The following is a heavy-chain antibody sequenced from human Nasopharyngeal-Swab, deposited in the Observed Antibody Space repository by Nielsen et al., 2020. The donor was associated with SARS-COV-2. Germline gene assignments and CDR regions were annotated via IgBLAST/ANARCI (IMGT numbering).Heavy chain of an antibody. D-gene: IGHD1-14*01. Sequence: GESLKISCVASGFTFSSYCMQRVRQPPGKGLEWVARINSDGRTKDHADSLQGRFTIARDNDKNEVYLQLNGLRDEDTAVYYCDRAGSYRIDYWGQGTLVTVSS. J-gene: IGHJ4*02. CDR2: INSDGRTK. CDR1: GFTFSSYC. V-gene: IGHV3-74*01. CDR3: DRAGSYRIDY.